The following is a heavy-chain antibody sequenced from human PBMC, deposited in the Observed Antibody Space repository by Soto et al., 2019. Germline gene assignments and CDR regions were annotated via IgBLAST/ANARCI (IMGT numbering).Heavy chain of an antibody. CDR2: IIPIFGTA. CDR3: ARDGPIAAAGRETYYYYGMDV. D-gene: IGHD6-13*01. J-gene: IGHJ6*02. CDR1: GGTFSSYA. Sequence: VASVKVSCKASGGTFSSYAISWVRQAPGQGLEWMGGIIPIFGTANYAQKFQGRVTITADESTSTAYMELSSLRSEDTAVYYCARDGPIAAAGRETYYYYGMDVWGQGTTVTVSS. V-gene: IGHV1-69*13.